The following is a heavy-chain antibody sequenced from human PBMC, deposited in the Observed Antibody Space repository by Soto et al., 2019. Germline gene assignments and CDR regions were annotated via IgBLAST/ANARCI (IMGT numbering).Heavy chain of an antibody. CDR1: GGTVSSYA. J-gene: IGHJ4*02. Sequence: QLHLVQSGAEVKKAGSSVKVSCKASGGTVSSYAITWVRQAPGKGLEWMGAIIPIFVSAHYAPKFQGRITITAAESTSTAYMELSGLTSEDTAIYYCARDFSSDTTGFRGYDLWGQGTQVTVSS. CDR3: ARDFSSDTTGFRGYDL. CDR2: IIPIFVSA. D-gene: IGHD3-10*01. V-gene: IGHV1-69*01.